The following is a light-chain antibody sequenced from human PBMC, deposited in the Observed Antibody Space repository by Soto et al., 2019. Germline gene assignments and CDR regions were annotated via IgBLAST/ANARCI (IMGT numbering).Light chain of an antibody. J-gene: IGKJ4*01. Sequence: EIVMTQSPATLSVSPGERATLSCRASQSVSSNLAWYQQKPGQTPKLLIYVASTRATGIPARFSGSRSGTEFNLTISSLQSDDFAVSYCQQYNVWTLTFGGGTKVEFK. CDR2: VAS. V-gene: IGKV3-15*01. CDR1: QSVSSN. CDR3: QQYNVWTLT.